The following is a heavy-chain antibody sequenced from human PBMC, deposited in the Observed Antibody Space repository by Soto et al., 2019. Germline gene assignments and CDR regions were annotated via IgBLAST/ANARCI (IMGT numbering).Heavy chain of an antibody. CDR2: IYHSGST. D-gene: IGHD6-13*01. CDR1: GGSISSGGYS. Sequence: PSETLSLTCAVSGGSISSGGYSWSWIRQPPGKGLEWIGYIYHSGSTYYNPSLKSRVTISVDTSKNQFSLKLNSVTAADPAVYYCASRHSSPSFDYWGQGTLVTVSS. V-gene: IGHV4-30-2*05. CDR3: ASRHSSPSFDY. J-gene: IGHJ4*02.